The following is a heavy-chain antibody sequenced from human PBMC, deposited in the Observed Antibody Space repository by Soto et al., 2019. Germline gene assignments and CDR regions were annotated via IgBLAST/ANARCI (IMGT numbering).Heavy chain of an antibody. J-gene: IGHJ4*02. CDR3: ARDSGWESTD. CDR2: ISGDDGRA. V-gene: IGHV3-23*01. CDR1: GFTFSAYG. D-gene: IGHD1-26*01. Sequence: EVRLLESGGGLVQPGGSLRLSCAASGFTFSAYGMSWVRQAPGKGLQWVSGISGDDGRAYYADSVKGRFTISRDKSENTAFLKMNSLRAEVTAVYYCARDSGWESTDWGQGTLVSVSS.